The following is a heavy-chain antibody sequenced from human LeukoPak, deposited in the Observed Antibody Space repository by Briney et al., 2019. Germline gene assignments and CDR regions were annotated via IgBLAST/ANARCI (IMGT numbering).Heavy chain of an antibody. CDR1: GGSISSYY. CDR2: THYSGST. Sequence: SETLSLTCTVSGGSISSYYWGWIRQPPGKGLEWIGSTHYSGSTYYNPSLKSRVTISVDTSKNQFSLKLSSVTAADTAVYYCAICGSGSGTWFDPWGQGILVTVSS. J-gene: IGHJ5*02. CDR3: AICGSGSGTWFDP. D-gene: IGHD3-10*01. V-gene: IGHV4-39*01.